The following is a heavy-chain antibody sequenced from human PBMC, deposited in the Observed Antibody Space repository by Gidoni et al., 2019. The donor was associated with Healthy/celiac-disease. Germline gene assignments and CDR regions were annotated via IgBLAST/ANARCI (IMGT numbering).Heavy chain of an antibody. J-gene: IGHJ4*02. D-gene: IGHD2-15*01. V-gene: IGHV1-69*01. CDR3: ARGGQGYCSGGICSNGNYFDY. CDR1: GGTFSSYA. CDR2: IIPIFGTA. Sequence: QVQLVQSGAEVKKPGSSVKVSCKASGGTFSSYAVRWVRQAPGQGLEWMGGIIPIFGTANYAQKFQGRVTITADESTSTAYMELSSLRSEDTAVYYCARGGQGYCSGGICSNGNYFDYWGQGTLVTVSS.